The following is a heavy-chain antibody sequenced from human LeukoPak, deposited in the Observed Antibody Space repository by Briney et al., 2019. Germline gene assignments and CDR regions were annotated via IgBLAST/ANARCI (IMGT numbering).Heavy chain of an antibody. CDR1: GGSFSGYY. CDR3: ARSTPRRYSSSWYSPFGY. V-gene: IGHV4-34*01. CDR2: INHSGST. Sequence: SETLSLTCAVSGGSFSGYYWSWIRQPPGKGLEWIGEINHSGSTNYNPSLKSRVTISVDTSKNQFSLKLSSVTAADTAVYYCARSTPRRYSSSWYSPFGYWGQGTLVTVSS. J-gene: IGHJ4*02. D-gene: IGHD6-13*01.